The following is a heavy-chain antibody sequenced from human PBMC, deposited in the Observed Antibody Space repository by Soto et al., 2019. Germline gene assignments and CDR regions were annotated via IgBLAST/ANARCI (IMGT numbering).Heavy chain of an antibody. V-gene: IGHV5-51*01. J-gene: IGHJ3*02. Sequence: GESLKISCKGSGYSFTSYWIGWVRQMPGKGLEWMGIIYPGDSDTRYSPSFQGQVTISADKSTSTAYLQWSSLKASDTAMYYCARPRIVGATTDAFDIWGQGTMVTVSS. D-gene: IGHD1-26*01. CDR3: ARPRIVGATTDAFDI. CDR2: IYPGDSDT. CDR1: GYSFTSYW.